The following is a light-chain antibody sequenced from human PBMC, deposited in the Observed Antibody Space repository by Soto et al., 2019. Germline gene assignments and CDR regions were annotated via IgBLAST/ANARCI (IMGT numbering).Light chain of an antibody. CDR1: QSISTW. CDR3: QQYNSYLVT. CDR2: DAS. V-gene: IGKV1-5*01. Sequence: DIQMTQYPSTLSASVGDRVTITCRASQSISTWLAWYQQKPGKAPKVLIYDASTLESGVPSRFSGSGSGTEFTLTISSLQPDDFATYYCQQYNSYLVTFGQGTKVDIK. J-gene: IGKJ1*01.